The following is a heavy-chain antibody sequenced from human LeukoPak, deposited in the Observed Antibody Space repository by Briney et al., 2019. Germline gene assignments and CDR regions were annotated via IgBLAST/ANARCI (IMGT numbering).Heavy chain of an antibody. CDR3: ARGPSDYDFWSGLDY. Sequence: GGSLRLSCAASGFTFSSYAMSWVRQAPGKGLEWVSAISGSGGSTYYADSVKGRFAISRDNSKNTLYLQMNSLRAEDTAVYYCARGPSDYDFWSGLDYWGQGTLVTVSS. D-gene: IGHD3-3*01. J-gene: IGHJ4*02. CDR1: GFTFSSYA. CDR2: ISGSGGST. V-gene: IGHV3-23*01.